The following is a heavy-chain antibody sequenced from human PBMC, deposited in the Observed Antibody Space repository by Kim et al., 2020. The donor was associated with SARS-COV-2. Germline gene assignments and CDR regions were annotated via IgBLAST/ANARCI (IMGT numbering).Heavy chain of an antibody. V-gene: IGHV3-74*01. D-gene: IGHD6-6*01. CDR1: GFTFSSYW. Sequence: GGSLRLSCAVSGFTFSSYWMHWVCQAPGKGLVWVSRINGDGTTTTYADSVKGRFTISRDNAKNTLFLQVDSLSADDTAVYYCTRGGGQLVAYGLDQWGQG. J-gene: IGHJ4*02. CDR2: INGDGTTT. CDR3: TRGGGQLVAYGLDQ.